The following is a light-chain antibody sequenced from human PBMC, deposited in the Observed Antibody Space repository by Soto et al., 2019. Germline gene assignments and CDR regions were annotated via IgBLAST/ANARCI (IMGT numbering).Light chain of an antibody. CDR2: DVR. CDR1: HSDVGGFDY. J-gene: IGLJ2*01. Sequence: QSALIQPASVSGSPGQSITISCTGTHSDVGGFDYVSWFQQYPGRAPKLLIFDVRVRPSGVSNRFSGSKSGATASLTISGLQADDEADYYCVSYTSRTNLVVFGTGTKLTVL. V-gene: IGLV2-14*03. CDR3: VSYTSRTNLVV.